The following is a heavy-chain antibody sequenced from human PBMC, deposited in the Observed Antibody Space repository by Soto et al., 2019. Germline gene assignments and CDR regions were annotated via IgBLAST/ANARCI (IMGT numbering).Heavy chain of an antibody. CDR1: GGTFANYG. CDR3: AKVGFSGSSTYYYYYGMDV. D-gene: IGHD1-26*01. CDR2: ISYDGSNK. Sequence: GGSLRLCCAAAGGTFANYGGHWVRQAPGKGLEWVAVISYDGSNKYHADSVKGRFTISRDNSKNTLYLQMNSLRAEDTAVYYCAKVGFSGSSTYYYYYGMDVWGQGTTVTVSS. J-gene: IGHJ6*02. V-gene: IGHV3-30*18.